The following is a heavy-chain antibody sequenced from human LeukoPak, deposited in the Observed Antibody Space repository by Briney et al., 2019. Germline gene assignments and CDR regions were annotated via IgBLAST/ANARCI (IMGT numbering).Heavy chain of an antibody. CDR2: IRYDGSNK. Sequence: PGGSLRLSCAASGFTFSSYGMHWVRQAPGKGLEWVAFIRYDGSNKYYADSVKGRFTISRDNSKNTLYLQMNSLRAEDTAVYYCAKGSRDGYNWNYYYYMDVWGKGTTVTISS. CDR1: GFTFSSYG. CDR3: AKGSRDGYNWNYYYYMDV. V-gene: IGHV3-30*02. D-gene: IGHD5-24*01. J-gene: IGHJ6*03.